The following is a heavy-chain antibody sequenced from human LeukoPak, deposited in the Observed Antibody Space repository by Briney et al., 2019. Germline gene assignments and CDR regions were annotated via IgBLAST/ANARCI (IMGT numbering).Heavy chain of an antibody. CDR2: IYSGGNT. V-gene: IGHV4-4*09. D-gene: IGHD6-13*01. CDR3: ARAVGLSAAAGLFDY. J-gene: IGHJ4*02. CDR1: GGSMSSYF. Sequence: PSETLSLTCTVSGGSMSSYFWSWIRQPPGRRLEWIGYIYSGGNTNYSPSLRSRVTFSVDTSKNQFSLKLRSVTAADTAVYYCARAVGLSAAAGLFDYWGQGTLVTVSS.